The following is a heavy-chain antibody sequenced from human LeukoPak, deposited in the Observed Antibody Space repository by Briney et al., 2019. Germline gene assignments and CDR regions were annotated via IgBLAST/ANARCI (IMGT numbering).Heavy chain of an antibody. Sequence: GASVKVSCKASGYTFTSYGISWVRQAPGQGLEWMGWISTYNGNTNYAQRLQGRVTMTTDTSTSTAYMELRSLRSDDTAVYYCARSGRYSGSYYAFDIWGQGTMVTVPS. V-gene: IGHV1-18*01. J-gene: IGHJ3*02. CDR1: GYTFTSYG. D-gene: IGHD1-26*01. CDR2: ISTYNGNT. CDR3: ARSGRYSGSYYAFDI.